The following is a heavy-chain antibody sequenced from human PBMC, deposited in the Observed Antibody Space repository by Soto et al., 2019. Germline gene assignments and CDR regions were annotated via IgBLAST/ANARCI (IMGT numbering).Heavy chain of an antibody. V-gene: IGHV1-69*01. CDR2: IIPIFGAA. J-gene: IGHJ5*02. CDR1: GGTFRSHD. Sequence: QVQLVQSGAEVKKPGSSVNVSCKAYGGTFRSHDISWVRQAPGQGLEWIGGIIPIFGAAKYAQKFQGRATITADESTSTAYMELGSLRFEDTAMYYCARDDPTGWFDPWGQGTLVTVSS. CDR3: ARDDPTGWFDP.